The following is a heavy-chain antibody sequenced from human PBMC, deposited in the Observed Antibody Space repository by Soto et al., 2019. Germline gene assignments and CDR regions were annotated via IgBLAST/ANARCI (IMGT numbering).Heavy chain of an antibody. V-gene: IGHV3-33*01. Sequence: QVQLVESGGGVVQPGGSLRLSCEASGFPFSSYGIHWVRQAPGKGLEWLAIIWNDGSNEYYADSVKGRFTISRDNSKNTVYRQVSNLRAEDTAVYFCARDQTDSGGYSDSWGQGTLVTVSS. J-gene: IGHJ4*02. CDR1: GFPFSSYG. CDR2: IWNDGSNE. CDR3: ARDQTDSGGYSDS. D-gene: IGHD3-22*01.